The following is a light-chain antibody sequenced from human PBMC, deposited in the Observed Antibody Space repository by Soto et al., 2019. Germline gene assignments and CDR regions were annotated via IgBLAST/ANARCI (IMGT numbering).Light chain of an antibody. V-gene: IGKV3D-15*01. Sequence: EVMMTQFPDTVSVTPGETVTLSCGASQSVRTNLAWYQQRPGQAPRLLIHYSSTRASDIPARFSGSGSGTNFTLAISSLQSEEFAVYYCQQRSNWITFGQGTRLEIK. CDR1: QSVRTN. CDR3: QQRSNWIT. CDR2: YSS. J-gene: IGKJ5*01.